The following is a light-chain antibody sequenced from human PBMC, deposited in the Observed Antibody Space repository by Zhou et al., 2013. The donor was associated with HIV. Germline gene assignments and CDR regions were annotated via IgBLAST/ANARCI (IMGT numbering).Light chain of an antibody. Sequence: ELVLTQSPGTLSLSPGERATLSCRASQSVSSSYLAWYQQKPGQAPRLLIYGASSRATGIPDRFSGSGSGTDFTLTISRLEPEDFAVYYCQQYGSSPLWTFGQGTKVAIK. CDR2: GAS. V-gene: IGKV3-20*01. CDR3: QQYGSSPLWT. J-gene: IGKJ1*01. CDR1: QSVSSSY.